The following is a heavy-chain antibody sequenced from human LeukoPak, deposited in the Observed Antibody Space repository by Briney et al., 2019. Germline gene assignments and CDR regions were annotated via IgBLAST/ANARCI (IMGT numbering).Heavy chain of an antibody. CDR3: ARARGFLEWLTFDY. CDR1: GGSISSGGYS. D-gene: IGHD3-3*01. J-gene: IGHJ4*02. Sequence: PSETLSLTCAVSGGSISSGGYSWSWIRQPPGKGLEWIGYIYHSGSTYYNPSLKSRVTISVDRSKNQFSLKLSSVTAADTAVYYCARARGFLEWLTFDYWGQGTLVTVSS. V-gene: IGHV4-30-2*01. CDR2: IYHSGST.